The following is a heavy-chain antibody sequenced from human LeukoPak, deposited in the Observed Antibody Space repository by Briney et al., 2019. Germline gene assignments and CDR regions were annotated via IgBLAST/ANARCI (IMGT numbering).Heavy chain of an antibody. CDR1: GFTFSSYG. J-gene: IGHJ4*02. CDR2: IRYDGSNK. CDR3: AGGLRYSTGWCYFDY. Sequence: PGGSLRLSCAASGFTFSSYGMHWVRQAPGKGLEWVAFIRYDGSNKYYADSVKGRFTISRDNSKNTLYLQMNSLRAEDTAVYYCAGGLRYSTGWCYFDYWGQGTLVTVSS. V-gene: IGHV3-30*02. D-gene: IGHD6-19*01.